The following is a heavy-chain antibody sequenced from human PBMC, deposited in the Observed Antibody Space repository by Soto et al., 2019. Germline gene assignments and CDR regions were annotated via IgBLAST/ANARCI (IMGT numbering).Heavy chain of an antibody. V-gene: IGHV3-15*07. J-gene: IGHJ4*02. CDR2: IKSKKDGETT. D-gene: IGHD1-7*01. CDR1: GLSFSNVW. CDR3: ATEDLAELKFDY. Sequence: PGGSLRLSCAVSGLSFSNVWMNWVRQAPGKGLEWVGRIKSKKDGETTDYAAPVKGRFTISRDDSKDTLYLQMISLKSEDTGVYYFATEDLAELKFDYWGQGALVTVSA.